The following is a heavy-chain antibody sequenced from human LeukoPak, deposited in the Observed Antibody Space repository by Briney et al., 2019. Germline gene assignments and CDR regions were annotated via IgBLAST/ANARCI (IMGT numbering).Heavy chain of an antibody. CDR1: GYSFTSHG. CDR3: ARGISRLPSAAFDI. D-gene: IGHD6-6*01. V-gene: IGHV1-18*01. Sequence: ASVKVSCKASGYSFTSHGISWVRQAPGQGLEWMGWINGYNGNSNYAQNLQGRVTMTTDTTTSTAYMELRSLRSDDTAVYYCARGISRLPSAAFDIWGQGTMVTVSS. J-gene: IGHJ3*02. CDR2: INGYNGNS.